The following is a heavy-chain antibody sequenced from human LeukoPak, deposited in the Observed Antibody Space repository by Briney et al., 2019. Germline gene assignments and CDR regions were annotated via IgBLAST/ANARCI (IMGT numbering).Heavy chain of an antibody. CDR3: ARGGSLATITDFDY. CDR1: SGSISTYY. CDR2: IYYSGST. D-gene: IGHD5-24*01. J-gene: IGHJ4*02. V-gene: IGHV4-59*01. Sequence: SETLSLTCTVSSGSISTYYWSWIRQPPGKGLEWIGYIYYSGSTNHNPPLKSRVTISVDTSKNQFSLKLSSVTAADTAVYYCARGGSLATITDFDYWGQGTLVTVTS.